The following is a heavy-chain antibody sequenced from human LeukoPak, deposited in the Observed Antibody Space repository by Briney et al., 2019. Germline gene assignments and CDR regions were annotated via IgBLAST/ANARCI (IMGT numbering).Heavy chain of an antibody. V-gene: IGHV3-23*01. CDR1: GFTFSSYA. CDR3: AKDPIVVDAFDI. CDR2: ISGSGGST. D-gene: IGHD2-15*01. J-gene: IGHJ3*02. Sequence: GVSLRLSCAASGFTFSSYAMSWVRQAPGKGLEWVSAISGSGGSTYYADSVKGRFTISRDNSKNTLYLQMNSLRAEDTAVYYCAKDPIVVDAFDIWGQGTMVTVSS.